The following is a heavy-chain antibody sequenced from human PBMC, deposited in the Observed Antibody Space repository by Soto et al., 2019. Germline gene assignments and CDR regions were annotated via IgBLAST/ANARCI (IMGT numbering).Heavy chain of an antibody. J-gene: IGHJ3*02. CDR3: ARNQWELHAFHX. D-gene: IGHD1-26*01. V-gene: IGHV1-18*01. Sequence: VASVKVSCKASGYTFTSYGISWVRQAPGQGLEWMGWISAYNGNTNYAQKLQGRVTMTTDTSTSTAYMELRSLRSHDTAVYYCARNQWELHAFHXWGQGTMVTVS. CDR2: ISAYNGNT. CDR1: GYTFTSYG.